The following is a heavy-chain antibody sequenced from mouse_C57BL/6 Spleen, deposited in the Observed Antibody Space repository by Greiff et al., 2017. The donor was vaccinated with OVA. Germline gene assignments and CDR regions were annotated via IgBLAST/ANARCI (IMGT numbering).Heavy chain of an antibody. V-gene: IGHV1-47*01. CDR1: GYTFTTYP. CDR2: FHPYNDDT. J-gene: IGHJ2*01. D-gene: IGHD2-3*01. CDR3: ARGRLLPPYFDY. Sequence: QVHVKQSGAELVKPGASVKMSCKASGYTFTTYPIEWMKQNHGKSLEWIGNFHPYNDDTKYNEKFKGKATLTVEKSSSTVYLELSRLTSDDSAVYYCARGRLLPPYFDYWGQGTTLTVSS.